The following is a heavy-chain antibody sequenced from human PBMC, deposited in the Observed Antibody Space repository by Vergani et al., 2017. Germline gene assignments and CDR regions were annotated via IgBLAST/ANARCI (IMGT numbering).Heavy chain of an antibody. CDR3: AKDLSSGSNY. CDR1: GFTFSSYA. Sequence: QVQLVESGGGVVQPGRSLRLSCAASGFTFSSYAMHWVRQAPGKGLEWVAVISYDGSNKYYADSVKGRFTISRDNSKNTLYLQMNSLRAEDTAVYYCAKDLSSGSNYWGQGTLVTVSS. J-gene: IGHJ4*02. V-gene: IGHV3-30*04. CDR2: ISYDGSNK. D-gene: IGHD6-19*01.